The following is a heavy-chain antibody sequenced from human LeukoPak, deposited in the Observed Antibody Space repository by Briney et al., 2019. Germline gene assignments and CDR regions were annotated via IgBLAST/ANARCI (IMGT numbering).Heavy chain of an antibody. CDR2: ISGSGTDI. Sequence: GGSLRLSCEASGLTFSDYCMTWMRQAPGKGLEWVSYISGSGTDILYADSVKGRFTMSRDNAKNSLYLQMNSLRTEDTAVYYCTRDPRVLDYWGQGTLVTVSS. CDR3: TRDPRVLDY. D-gene: IGHD3-10*01. V-gene: IGHV3-11*04. CDR1: GLTFSDYC. J-gene: IGHJ4*02.